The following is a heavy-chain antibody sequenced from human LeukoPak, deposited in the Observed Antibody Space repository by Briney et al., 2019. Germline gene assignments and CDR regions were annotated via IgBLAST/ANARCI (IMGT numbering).Heavy chain of an antibody. J-gene: IGHJ6*03. V-gene: IGHV4-59*11. CDR2: IYYSGST. CDR3: ARDKYYMDV. Sequence: PSETLSLTCTVSGGSISSHYWSWIRQPPRKGLEWIGYIYYSGSTNYNPSLKSRVTISVDTSKIQFSLKLSSVTAADTAVYYCARDKYYMDVWGKGSTVTASS. CDR1: GGSISSHY.